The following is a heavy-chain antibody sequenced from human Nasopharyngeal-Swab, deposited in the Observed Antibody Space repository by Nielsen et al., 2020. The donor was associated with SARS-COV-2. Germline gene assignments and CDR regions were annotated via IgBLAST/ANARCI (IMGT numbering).Heavy chain of an antibody. CDR2: ISHNSGT. CDR3: AKEGATGWFDP. J-gene: IGHJ5*02. Sequence: ESLKISCTVSGVSITSQYWSWIRQPPGKGLAWIGYISHNSGTSYTPSLKSRVTMFMDTSKNQFSLRLRSVTAADTAVYYCAKEGATGWFDPWGQGTLVTVSS. V-gene: IGHV4-59*11. CDR1: GVSITSQY.